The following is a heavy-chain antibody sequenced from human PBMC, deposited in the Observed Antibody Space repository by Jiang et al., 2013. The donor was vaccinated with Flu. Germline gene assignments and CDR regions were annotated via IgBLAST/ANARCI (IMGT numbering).Heavy chain of an antibody. CDR1: SSNSAA. J-gene: IGHJ4*02. CDR3: ARAGAGAPVSL. Sequence: SSNSAAWNWIRQSHSRGLEWLGRTYYRSKWYNDYAVSMKSRITINPDTSKNQFSLQLNSVTPEDTAIYYCARAGAGAPVSLWGQGTLVTVSS. D-gene: IGHD6-13*01. V-gene: IGHV6-1*01. CDR2: TYYRSKWYN.